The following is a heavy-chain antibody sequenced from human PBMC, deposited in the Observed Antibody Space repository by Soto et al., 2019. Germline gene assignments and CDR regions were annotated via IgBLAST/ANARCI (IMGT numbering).Heavy chain of an antibody. CDR2: IYYSGST. Sequence: SETLSLTCTVSGGSISSYYWSWIRQPPGKGLEWIGYIYYSGSTNYNPSLKSRVTISVDTSKNQFSLKLSSVTAADTAVYYCARETVLLWFGELSYYGMDVWGQGTTVTVSS. D-gene: IGHD3-10*01. CDR1: GGSISSYY. V-gene: IGHV4-59*01. CDR3: ARETVLLWFGELSYYGMDV. J-gene: IGHJ6*02.